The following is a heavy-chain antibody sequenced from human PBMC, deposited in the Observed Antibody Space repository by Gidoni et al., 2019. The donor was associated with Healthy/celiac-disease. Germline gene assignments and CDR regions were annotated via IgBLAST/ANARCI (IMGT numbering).Heavy chain of an antibody. CDR3: ARDRSYYGSGRLGRDV. V-gene: IGHV4-4*02. D-gene: IGHD3-10*01. J-gene: IGHJ6*02. CDR2: SYHSGST. Sequence: QVQLQESGPGLVKPSGPLSLTCAVSGGSISSSNWWSWVRPPPGKGLEWIGESYHSGSTNYNPSLKSPVTISVDKSKKQFYRKLGSVTAAYTAVYYCARDRSYYGSGRLGRDVWGQGTTVTVSS. CDR1: GGSISSSNW.